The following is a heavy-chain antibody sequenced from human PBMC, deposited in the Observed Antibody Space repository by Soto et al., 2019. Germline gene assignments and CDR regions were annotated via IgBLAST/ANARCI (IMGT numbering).Heavy chain of an antibody. Sequence: QVQLVESGGGVVPPGRSVRLSCAASGFNFRNYGMHWVRQAPGKGLEWVAIIWDDGSNKYYADSVKGRFTISRDNSKNTLYLQIDSLRAEDTAVYYCARLYTWIMDYWGQGIMVTVSS. CDR2: IWDDGSNK. CDR3: ARLYTWIMDY. J-gene: IGHJ4*02. CDR1: GFNFRNYG. V-gene: IGHV3-33*01. D-gene: IGHD5-12*01.